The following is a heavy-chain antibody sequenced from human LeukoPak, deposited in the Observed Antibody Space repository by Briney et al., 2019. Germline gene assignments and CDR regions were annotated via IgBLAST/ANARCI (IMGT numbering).Heavy chain of an antibody. D-gene: IGHD2-21*01. V-gene: IGHV4-39*02. Sequence: SETLSLTYTVSGGSISSSSYYWGWIRQPPGKGLEWIGSIRYSGSTYYNPSLKSRVTISLDTSKNYFSLKLSSVTAADTAVYYCARRPPLCGDECYHFDYWGQGTLVTVSS. CDR1: GGSISSSSYY. CDR3: ARRPPLCGDECYHFDY. CDR2: IRYSGST. J-gene: IGHJ4*02.